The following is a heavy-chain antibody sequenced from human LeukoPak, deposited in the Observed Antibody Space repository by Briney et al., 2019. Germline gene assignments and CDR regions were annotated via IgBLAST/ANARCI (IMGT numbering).Heavy chain of an antibody. D-gene: IGHD1-26*01. CDR1: AYTFTSYG. V-gene: IGHV1-18*01. Sequence: ASVKVSCKASAYTFTSYGISWVRQAPGQGLEWMGWISAYNGNTNYAQKLQGRVTMTTDTSTSTAYMELRSLRSDDTAVYYCARAGGSYYSNYYYYMDVWGKGTTVTVSS. J-gene: IGHJ6*03. CDR3: ARAGGSYYSNYYYYMDV. CDR2: ISAYNGNT.